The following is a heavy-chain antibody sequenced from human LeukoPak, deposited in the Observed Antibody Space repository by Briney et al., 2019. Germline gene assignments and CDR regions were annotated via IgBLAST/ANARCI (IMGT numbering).Heavy chain of an antibody. V-gene: IGHV3-48*01. Sequence: PGGSLRLSCAAFGFTFSSYSMNWVRQAPGKGLEWVSYISSSSSTIYYADSVRGRFTISRDNAKNSLYLQMHSLRAEDTAVYYCVRDRGELSSTYYFDYWGQGTLVTVSS. CDR1: GFTFSSYS. J-gene: IGHJ4*02. CDR3: VRDRGELSSTYYFDY. CDR2: ISSSSSTI. D-gene: IGHD3-16*02.